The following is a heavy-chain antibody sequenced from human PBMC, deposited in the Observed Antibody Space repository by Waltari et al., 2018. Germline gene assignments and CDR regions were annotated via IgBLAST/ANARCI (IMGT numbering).Heavy chain of an antibody. CDR3: ARGGDYVWGSYRYPPADY. CDR2: IYSGGST. J-gene: IGHJ4*02. D-gene: IGHD3-16*02. CDR1: GFTVSRNY. Sequence: EVQLVESGGGLVQPGGSLRLSCAASGFTVSRNYMSWVRKAPGKGLEWVSVIYSGGSTYYADSVKGRFTISRDNSKNTLYLQMNSLRAEDTAVYYCARGGDYVWGSYRYPPADYWGQGTLVTVSS. V-gene: IGHV3-66*02.